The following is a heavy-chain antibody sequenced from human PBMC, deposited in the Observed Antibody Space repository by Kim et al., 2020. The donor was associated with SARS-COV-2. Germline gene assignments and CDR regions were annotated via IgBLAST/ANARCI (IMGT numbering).Heavy chain of an antibody. CDR1: GDSVSSNSAA. D-gene: IGHD6-13*01. Sequence: SQTLSLTCAISGDSVSSNSAAWNWIRQSPSRGLEWLGRTYYRSKWYNDYAVSVKSRITINPDTSKNQFSLQLNSVTPEDTAVYYCARDLLPGYSSSWYDGFDYWGQGTLVTVSS. CDR2: TYYRSKWYN. V-gene: IGHV6-1*01. J-gene: IGHJ4*02. CDR3: ARDLLPGYSSSWYDGFDY.